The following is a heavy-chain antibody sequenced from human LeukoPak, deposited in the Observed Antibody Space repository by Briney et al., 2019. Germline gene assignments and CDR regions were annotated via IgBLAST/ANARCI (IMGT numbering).Heavy chain of an antibody. Sequence: SQTLSLTCTVSGGSNSNDDYYWTWIRQSPGKGLVWIGYIFYRGSTYYNPSLKSRLTISVDTSKNQFSMKLTSVTAADTAIYFCARDQRSSGSNIFDYWGQGTLVTVSS. CDR1: GGSNSNDDYY. V-gene: IGHV4-30-4*01. CDR3: ARDQRSSGSNIFDY. J-gene: IGHJ4*02. CDR2: IFYRGST. D-gene: IGHD1-26*01.